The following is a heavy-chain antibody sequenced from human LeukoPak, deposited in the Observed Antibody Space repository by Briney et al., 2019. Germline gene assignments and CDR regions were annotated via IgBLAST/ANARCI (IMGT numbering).Heavy chain of an antibody. CDR2: IIPILGIA. D-gene: IGHD5-18*01. CDR3: ASGRQLWYPFFDY. V-gene: IGHV1-69*04. J-gene: IGHJ4*02. Sequence: AVKVSCKASGCTFTSYDINWVRQATGQGLEWMGRIIPILGIANYAQKFQGRVTITADKSTSTAYMELSSLRSEDTAVYYCASGRQLWYPFFDYWGQGTLVTVSS. CDR1: GCTFTSYD.